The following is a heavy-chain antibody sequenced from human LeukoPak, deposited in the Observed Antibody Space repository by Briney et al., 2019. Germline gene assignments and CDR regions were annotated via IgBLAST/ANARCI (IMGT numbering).Heavy chain of an antibody. J-gene: IGHJ4*02. Sequence: APVKVSCKASGYTFTSYGISWVRQDPGQGLEWMGWISAYNGNTNYAQKLQGRVTMTSDTSTSTAYMELRSLRSDDTAVYYCARETGTTVSPDYWGQGTLVTVSS. CDR2: ISAYNGNT. CDR3: ARETGTTVSPDY. V-gene: IGHV1-18*01. CDR1: GYTFTSYG. D-gene: IGHD1-7*01.